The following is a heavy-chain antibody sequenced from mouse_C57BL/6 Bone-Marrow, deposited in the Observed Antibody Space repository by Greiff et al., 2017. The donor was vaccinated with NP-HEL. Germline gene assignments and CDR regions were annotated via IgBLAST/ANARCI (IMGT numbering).Heavy chain of an antibody. CDR3: RGYYYGSRGYFDV. V-gene: IGHV1-5*01. D-gene: IGHD1-1*01. CDR2: IYPGNSDT. Sequence: EVQRVESGTVLARPGASVKMSCKTSGYTFTSYWMHWVKQRPGQGLEWIGAIYPGNSDTSYNQKFKGKAKLTAVTSASTAYMELSSLTNEDSAVYYCRGYYYGSRGYFDVWGTGTTVTVSS. J-gene: IGHJ1*03. CDR1: GYTFTSYW.